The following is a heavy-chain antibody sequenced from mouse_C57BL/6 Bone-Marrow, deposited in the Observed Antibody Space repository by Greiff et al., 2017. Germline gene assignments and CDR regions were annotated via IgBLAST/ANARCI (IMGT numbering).Heavy chain of an antibody. CDR3: TRWGLIYDGYEAWFAY. CDR2: IDPETGGT. V-gene: IGHV1-15*01. J-gene: IGHJ3*01. D-gene: IGHD2-3*01. CDR1: GYTFTDYE. Sequence: VQLQQSGAELVRPGASVTLSCKASGYTFTDYEMHWVKQTPVHGLEWIGAIDPETGGTAYNQKFKGKAILTADKSSSTAYMELRSLTSEDSAVYYCTRWGLIYDGYEAWFAYWGQGTLVTVSA.